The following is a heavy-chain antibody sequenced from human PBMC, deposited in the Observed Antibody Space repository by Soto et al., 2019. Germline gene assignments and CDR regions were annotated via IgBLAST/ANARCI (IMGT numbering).Heavy chain of an antibody. CDR3: ARSRSGAVPDSFGY. J-gene: IGHJ1*01. Sequence: QVQLVESGGRVVQPGGSLRLSCAASGFMFSRYAIHWVRQAPGKGLEWVAVISKDGSVKYYADSVRGRFSISRDKSKNTVYLEMNGMGDDDTAVFYCARSRSGAVPDSFGYWGQGTLGTVSS. CDR2: ISKDGSVK. V-gene: IGHV3-30-3*01. D-gene: IGHD3-3*01. CDR1: GFMFSRYA.